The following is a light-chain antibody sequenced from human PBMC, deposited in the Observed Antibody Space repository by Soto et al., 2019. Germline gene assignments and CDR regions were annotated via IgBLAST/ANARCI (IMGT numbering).Light chain of an antibody. J-gene: IGKJ2*01. CDR2: DAS. Sequence: EIVLTQSPATLSLSPGERATLSCRASQSVSSYLAWYQQKPGQAPRLLIYDASNTATGIPARFSGSGSGTDFTLTISSLEPEDFAVYYCQQHSTFGQGTKLEIK. CDR1: QSVSSY. V-gene: IGKV3-11*01. CDR3: QQHST.